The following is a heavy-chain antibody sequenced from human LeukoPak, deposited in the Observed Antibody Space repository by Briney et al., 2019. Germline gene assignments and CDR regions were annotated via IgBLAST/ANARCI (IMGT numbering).Heavy chain of an antibody. CDR3: ARDRRYWSGDYAFDI. CDR2: IYHSGST. J-gene: IGHJ3*02. Sequence: SETLSLACSVSGYSISSGYDWGWIRQPPGKGLEWIGYIYHSGSTDYNPSLKSRVTISVDRSKNQCSLKLSSVTAADTAVYYCARDRRYWSGDYAFDIWGQGTMVTVSS. V-gene: IGHV4-38-2*02. D-gene: IGHD2-15*01. CDR1: GYSISSGYD.